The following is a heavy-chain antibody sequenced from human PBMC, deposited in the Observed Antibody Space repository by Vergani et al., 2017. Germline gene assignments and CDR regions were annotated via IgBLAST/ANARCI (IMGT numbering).Heavy chain of an antibody. CDR2: ISSNGGST. V-gene: IGHV3-64*01. Sequence: EVQLVESGGGLVQPGGSLRLSCADSGFTFSSYAMHWVRQAPGKGLEYVSAISSNGGSTYYANSVKGRFTISRDNSKNTLYLQMGSLRAEDMAVYYCASGGVDTAMVTFDYWGQGTLVTVSS. J-gene: IGHJ4*02. D-gene: IGHD5-18*01. CDR3: ASGGVDTAMVTFDY. CDR1: GFTFSSYA.